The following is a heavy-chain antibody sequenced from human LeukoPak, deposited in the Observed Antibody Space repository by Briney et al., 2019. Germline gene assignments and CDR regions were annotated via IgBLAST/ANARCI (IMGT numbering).Heavy chain of an antibody. CDR3: ARDSTQRYYYDSSGYYYGVDY. J-gene: IGHJ4*02. Sequence: EASVKVSCKASGYTLTGYYMHWVRQAPGQGLEWMGRINPNSGGTNYAQKFQGRVTMTRDTSISTAYMELSRLRPDDTAVYYCARDSTQRYYYDSSGYYYGVDYWGQGTLVTVSS. CDR1: GYTLTGYY. CDR2: INPNSGGT. V-gene: IGHV1-2*06. D-gene: IGHD3-22*01.